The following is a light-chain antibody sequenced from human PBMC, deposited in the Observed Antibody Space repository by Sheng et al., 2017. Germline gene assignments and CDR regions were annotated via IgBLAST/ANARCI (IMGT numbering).Light chain of an antibody. Sequence: QTVLTQPPSVSGAPGQTVTISCTGSSSNIGAGFDVHWYQHLPGTAPRLLIYDNNNRPSGVSDRFSGSKSGTSASLAITGLQAEDEADYYCQSYDISLEGARVFGGGTKVTVL. J-gene: IGLJ3*02. CDR1: SSNIGAGFD. V-gene: IGLV1-40*01. CDR3: QSYDISLEGARV. CDR2: DNN.